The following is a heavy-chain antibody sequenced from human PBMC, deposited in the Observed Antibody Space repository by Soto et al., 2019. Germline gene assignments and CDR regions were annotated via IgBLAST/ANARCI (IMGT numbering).Heavy chain of an antibody. CDR3: AGEYGVSDWFDP. CDR1: GFTFSSYA. V-gene: IGHV3-23*01. D-gene: IGHD2-8*01. CDR2: ISGSGGST. J-gene: IGHJ5*02. Sequence: EVQLLESGGGLVQPGGSLRLSCAASGFTFSSYAMSWVRQAPGKGLEWVSAISGSGGSTYYADSVKGRFTISRDNSKKGLYLEMNSLRGEETAVYYCAGEYGVSDWFDPWGQGTLVTVSS.